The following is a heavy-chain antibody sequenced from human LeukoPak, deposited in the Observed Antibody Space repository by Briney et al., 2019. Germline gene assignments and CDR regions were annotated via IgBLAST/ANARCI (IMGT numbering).Heavy chain of an antibody. J-gene: IGHJ6*02. V-gene: IGHV3-66*01. CDR2: FYSGGST. CDR1: GFTVSSNY. Sequence: GRSLRLSCAASGFTVSSNYMSWVRQAPGKGLEWVSMFYSGGSTYYADSVKGRFTISRDNSKNTLYLQMNSLRAEDTAVYYCARGYGGNTYYGMDVWGQGTTVIVSS. CDR3: ARGYGGNTYYGMDV. D-gene: IGHD4-23*01.